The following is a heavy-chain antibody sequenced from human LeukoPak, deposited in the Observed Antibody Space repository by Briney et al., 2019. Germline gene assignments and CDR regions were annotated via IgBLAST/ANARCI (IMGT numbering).Heavy chain of an antibody. CDR2: IKQDGSEK. D-gene: IGHD3-22*01. J-gene: IGHJ3*02. CDR3: ARDLGHTYYYDSSVNESVDAFYI. Sequence: PGGSLRLSCAAAGLTFSSYWMSWVRQAPGKGLEWVANIKQDGSEKYYVDSVKGRFTISRDNAKNSLYLQMNSLRAEDTAVYYCARDLGHTYYYDSSVNESVDAFYIWAQGTMVTVSS. CDR1: GLTFSSYW. V-gene: IGHV3-7*01.